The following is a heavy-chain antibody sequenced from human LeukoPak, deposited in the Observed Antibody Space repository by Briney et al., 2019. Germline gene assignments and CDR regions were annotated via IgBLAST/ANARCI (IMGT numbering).Heavy chain of an antibody. CDR1: GFTFSSYS. CDR3: ARDRGKYSSGYYYYY. D-gene: IGHD3-22*01. CDR2: ISSSGSTI. J-gene: IGHJ4*02. V-gene: IGHV3-48*04. Sequence: GGSLRLSCAASGFTFSSYSMNWVRQAPGKGLEWVSYISSSGSTIYYADSVKGRFTISRDNAKNSLYLQMNSLRAEDTAVYYCARDRGKYSSGYYYYYWGQGTLVTVSS.